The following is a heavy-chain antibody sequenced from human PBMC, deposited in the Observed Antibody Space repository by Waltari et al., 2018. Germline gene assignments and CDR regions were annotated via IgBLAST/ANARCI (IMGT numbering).Heavy chain of an antibody. CDR3: ARGGFRGSGYPTLY. V-gene: IGHV3-7*01. Sequence: EVQLVESGGGLVQPGGSLRLSCAATGFTFSSYWMSWVRQPPGKGLEWVANIKQDGSEKYYVDSVKGRFTISRDNAKNSLYLQMNSLRAEDTAVYYCARGGFRGSGYPTLYWGQGTLVTVSS. D-gene: IGHD3-22*01. CDR1: GFTFSSYW. J-gene: IGHJ4*02. CDR2: IKQDGSEK.